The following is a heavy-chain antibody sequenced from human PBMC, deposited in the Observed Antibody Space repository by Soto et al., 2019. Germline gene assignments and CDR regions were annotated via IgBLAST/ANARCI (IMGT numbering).Heavy chain of an antibody. D-gene: IGHD2-2*01. V-gene: IGHV1-69*01. CDR2: IIPISGTA. J-gene: IGHJ6*02. CDR1: GGTFSSYA. CDR3: ARSQGSSTSLEIYYYYYHGMDV. Sequence: QVQLVQSGDEVKKPGSSVKVSCKASGGTFSSYAISWVRQAPGQGLAWMGGIIPISGTANYAQKFQGRVRITADESTSTAYMVLSSLRSEDTAVYYCARSQGSSTSLEIYYYYYHGMDVWRQGTTVTVSS.